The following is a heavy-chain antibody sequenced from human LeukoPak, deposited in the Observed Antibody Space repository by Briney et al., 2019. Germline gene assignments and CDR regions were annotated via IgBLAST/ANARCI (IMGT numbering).Heavy chain of an antibody. CDR1: GFTFSDYY. CDR3: TRVGYIDEGIDY. D-gene: IGHD5-24*01. V-gene: IGHV3-11*04. CDR2: ISSSGSTI. Sequence: GGSLRLSCAASGFTFSDYYMSWIRQAPGEGLEWVSYISSSGSTIYYADSVKGRFTISRDNAKNSLYLQMNSLRAEDTAIYYCTRVGYIDEGIDYWGQGTLVTVPS. J-gene: IGHJ4*02.